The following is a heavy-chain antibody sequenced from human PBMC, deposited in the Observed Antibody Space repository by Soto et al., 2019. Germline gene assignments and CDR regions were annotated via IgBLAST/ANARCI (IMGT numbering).Heavy chain of an antibody. CDR3: ARGSIWFGGYGMDV. CDR2: MNPNSGHT. CDR1: GYTFTTYD. Sequence: QVQLVQSGAEVKKPGASVKVSCKASGYTFTTYDINWVRQATGQGLEWMGWMNPNSGHTVYAQKFQGRVTVTRDTSINTAYMVLSGLRSEDTAVYYCARGSIWFGGYGMDVWGQGTTVTVSS. D-gene: IGHD3-10*01. V-gene: IGHV1-8*01. J-gene: IGHJ6*02.